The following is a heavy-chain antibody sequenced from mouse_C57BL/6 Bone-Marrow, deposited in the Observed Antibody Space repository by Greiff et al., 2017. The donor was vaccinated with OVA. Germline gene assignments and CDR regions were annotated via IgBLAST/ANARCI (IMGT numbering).Heavy chain of an antibody. CDR2: IWSGGST. D-gene: IGHD1-1*01. Sequence: QVQLKQSGPGLVQPSQSLSITCTVSGFSLTSYGVHWVRQSPGKGLEWLGVIWSGGSTDYNAAFISRLSISKDNSKSQVFFKMNSLQADDTAIYYCARREGYYGSSPWFAYWGQGTLVTVSA. CDR1: GFSLTSYG. CDR3: ARREGYYGSSPWFAY. V-gene: IGHV2-2*01. J-gene: IGHJ3*01.